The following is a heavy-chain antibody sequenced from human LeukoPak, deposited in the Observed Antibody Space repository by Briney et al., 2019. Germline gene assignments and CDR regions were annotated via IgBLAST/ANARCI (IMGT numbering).Heavy chain of an antibody. CDR2: IYTDGSI. V-gene: IGHV4-61*02. J-gene: IGHJ4*02. Sequence: SQTLSLTCTVSGGSVSRGYYYWSWIRQPAGERLEWIGRIYTDGSIYYNPSLKSRVTISLDTSQNHFSLKLTSVTAADKAAYYCALEEVSGPFHSSGQGTLVTVSS. CDR1: GGSVSRGYYY. D-gene: IGHD5/OR15-5a*01. CDR3: ALEEVSGPFHS.